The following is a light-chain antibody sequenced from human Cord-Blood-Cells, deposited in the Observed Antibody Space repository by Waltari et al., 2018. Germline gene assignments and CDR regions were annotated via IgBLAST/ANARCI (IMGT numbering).Light chain of an antibody. CDR2: EDN. J-gene: IGLJ3*02. Sequence: FMLTQPHSVSESPGKPVTISCPPSRGRISSHYVPWSQQRPGSSPTTVIYEDNQRPSGVPDRFSGSIDSSSNSASLTISGLKTEDEADYYCQSYDSSNHWVFGGGTKLTVL. CDR1: RGRISSHY. V-gene: IGLV6-57*01. CDR3: QSYDSSNHWV.